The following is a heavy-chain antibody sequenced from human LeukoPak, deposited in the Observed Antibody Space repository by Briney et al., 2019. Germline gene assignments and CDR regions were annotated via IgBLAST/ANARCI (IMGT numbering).Heavy chain of an antibody. J-gene: IGHJ4*02. CDR2: IYSGGST. D-gene: IGHD2-2*01. CDR1: GFTVSTYY. V-gene: IGHV3-53*01. CDR3: ARGLGYCTSTTCLLPFDY. Sequence: GGSLRLSCAASGFTVSTYYMTWVRQASGKGLECVSVIYSGGSTYYADSVKGRFTVSRDNSKNTLYLQMNSLRAEDTAMYYCARGLGYCTSTTCLLPFDYWGQGTLVTVSS.